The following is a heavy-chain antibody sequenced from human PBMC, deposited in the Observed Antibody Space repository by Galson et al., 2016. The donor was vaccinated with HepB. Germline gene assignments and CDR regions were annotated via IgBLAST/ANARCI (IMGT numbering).Heavy chain of an antibody. J-gene: IGHJ6*02. CDR2: INPNSGGT. V-gene: IGHV1-2*02. D-gene: IGHD3-10*01. CDR1: GYTLTDYY. CDR3: ARVFTMVRGVTYTFYYYGMDV. Sequence: SVKVSCRASGYTLTDYYIHWVRQAPGQGLEWMGWINPNSGGTNYAQKFQGRVTMTRDTSISTAYMELSGLKSDDTAVYYCARVFTMVRGVTYTFYYYGMDVWGQGTTVTVSS.